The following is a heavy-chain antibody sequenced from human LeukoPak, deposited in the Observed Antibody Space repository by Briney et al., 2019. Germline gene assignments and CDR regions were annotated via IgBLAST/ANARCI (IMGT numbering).Heavy chain of an antibody. CDR3: ARGRRRITMIVVVLGAFDI. J-gene: IGHJ3*02. V-gene: IGHV3-74*01. Sequence: GGSLRLSCAASGFTFSSYWMHWVRQAPGKGLVWVSRINTDGSSTSYADSVKGRFTISRDNAKNSLYLQMNSLRAEDTAVYYCARGRRRITMIVVVLGAFDIWGQRTMVTVSS. CDR1: GFTFSSYW. CDR2: INTDGSST. D-gene: IGHD3-22*01.